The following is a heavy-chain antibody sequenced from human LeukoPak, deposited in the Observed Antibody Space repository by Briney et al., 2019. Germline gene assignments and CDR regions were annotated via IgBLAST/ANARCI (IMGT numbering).Heavy chain of an antibody. V-gene: IGHV3-43D*03. CDR2: ISWDSGNT. J-gene: IGHJ1*01. CDR1: GFTFDDYA. CDR3: AKGPGAAVGKRYIQH. Sequence: PGGSLRLSCAASGFTFDDYAMHWVRHAPGKGLEWVSLISWDSGNTYYADSVKGRFTISRDNSKNSLSLQMNSLRAEDTALYYCAKGPGAAVGKRYIQHWGQGTLVTVSS. D-gene: IGHD6-13*01.